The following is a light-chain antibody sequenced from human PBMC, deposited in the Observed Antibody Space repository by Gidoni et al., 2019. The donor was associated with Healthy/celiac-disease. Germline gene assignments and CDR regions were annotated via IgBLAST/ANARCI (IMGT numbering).Light chain of an antibody. CDR3: QQRSNWPLCS. J-gene: IGKJ2*04. CDR2: DAS. Sequence: EIELTQSPATLSLSPGERATLSCRASQSVSSYLAWYQQKPCQAPRLLIYDASNRATAIPARFSGSGSGTDFTLTISSLEPEDFAVYSCQQRSNWPLCSFGQGTKLEIK. CDR1: QSVSSY. V-gene: IGKV3-11*01.